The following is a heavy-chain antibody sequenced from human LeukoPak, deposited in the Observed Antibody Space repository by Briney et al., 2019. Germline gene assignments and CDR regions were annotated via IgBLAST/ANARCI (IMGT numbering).Heavy chain of an antibody. Sequence: GGSLRLSCAASGFTFSSYDMHWVRQATGKGLEWVSAIGTAGDTYYPGSVKGRFTISRENAKNSLYLQMNSLRAEDTAVYYCARDGTPIHSSGWVYMDVWGKGTTVTISS. D-gene: IGHD6-25*01. CDR3: ARDGTPIHSSGWVYMDV. CDR1: GFTFSSYD. J-gene: IGHJ6*04. CDR2: IGTAGDT. V-gene: IGHV3-13*01.